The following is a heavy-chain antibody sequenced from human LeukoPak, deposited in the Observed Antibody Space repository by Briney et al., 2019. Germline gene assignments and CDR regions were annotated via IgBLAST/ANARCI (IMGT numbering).Heavy chain of an antibody. CDR3: ARESTYYYDSSGYLPYYYYMDV. CDR1: GDSISSGDYY. Sequence: PSETLSLTCTVSGDSISSGDYYWSWIRQPAGKGLEWIGRISSSGSTNYNPSLKSRVTMSVDTSKNQFSLKLSSVTAADTAVYYCARESTYYYDSSGYLPYYYYMDVWGKGTTVTISS. D-gene: IGHD3-22*01. CDR2: ISSSGST. V-gene: IGHV4-61*02. J-gene: IGHJ6*03.